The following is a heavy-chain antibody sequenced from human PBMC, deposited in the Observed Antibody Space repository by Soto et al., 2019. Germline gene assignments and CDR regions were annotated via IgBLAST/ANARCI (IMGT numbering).Heavy chain of an antibody. D-gene: IGHD6-6*01. V-gene: IGHV4-34*01. J-gene: IGHJ6*02. CDR2: INHSGST. Sequence: PSETLSLTCAVYGGSFSGYYWSWIRQPPGKGLEWIGQINHSGSTNYNPSLKSRVTISVDTSKNQFSLKLSSVTAADTAVYYCARGYQPGYSSSSGKRYYYYGMDVWGQGTTVTVSS. CDR1: GGSFSGYY. CDR3: ARGYQPGYSSSSGKRYYYYGMDV.